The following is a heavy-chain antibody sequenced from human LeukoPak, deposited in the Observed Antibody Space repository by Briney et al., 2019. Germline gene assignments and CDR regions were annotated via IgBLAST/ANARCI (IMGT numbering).Heavy chain of an antibody. D-gene: IGHD6-13*01. CDR1: GYSFTSYW. V-gene: IGHV5-51*01. Sequence: GESLKISCKGSGYSFTSYWIGWVRQMPGKGLEWMGIIYPGDSESRYTPSFQGQVTISADKSISTAYLRCSSLKASDTAMYYCAGRITATGSDAFDIWGQGTMVTVSS. J-gene: IGHJ3*02. CDR2: IYPGDSES. CDR3: AGRITATGSDAFDI.